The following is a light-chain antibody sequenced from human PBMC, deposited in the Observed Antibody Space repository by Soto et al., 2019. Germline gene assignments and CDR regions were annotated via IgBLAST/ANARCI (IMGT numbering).Light chain of an antibody. CDR3: QQYGSSPST. Sequence: IEMTRSPATQTESPGETAPLSCRASQSVSSNLAWYRQKPGQAPRLLIYGASTRATGIPARFSGSGSGTEFTLTISSLQSEDFAVYYCQQYGSSPSTFGQGTKVDIK. CDR1: QSVSSN. CDR2: GAS. V-gene: IGKV3-15*01. J-gene: IGKJ1*01.